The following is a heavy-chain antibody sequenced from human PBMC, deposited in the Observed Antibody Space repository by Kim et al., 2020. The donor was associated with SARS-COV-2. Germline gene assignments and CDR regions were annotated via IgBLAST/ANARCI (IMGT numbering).Heavy chain of an antibody. V-gene: IGHV3-11*06. Sequence: INYADSVKGRFTISRDNAKASVYLEMNRLKSEDTAVYYCARAVMVRGRLDFWGRGSLVTVSS. CDR3: ARAVMVRGRLDF. J-gene: IGHJ4*02. D-gene: IGHD3-10*01. CDR2: I.